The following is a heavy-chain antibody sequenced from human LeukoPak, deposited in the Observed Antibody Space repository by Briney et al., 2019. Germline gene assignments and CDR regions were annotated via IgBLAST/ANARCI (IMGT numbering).Heavy chain of an antibody. J-gene: IGHJ4*02. CDR2: ISGSGGTT. CDR1: GFTFSSYA. V-gene: IGHV3-23*01. CDR3: AKGGRGWYASIDY. D-gene: IGHD6-19*01. Sequence: PGGSLRLSCAASGFTFSSYAMSSVRQAPGKGLEWVSAISGSGGTTFYADSVKGRFTISRDNSLNTLNLRMNSLRADDTALYYCAKGGRGWYASIDYWGQGILVTVSS.